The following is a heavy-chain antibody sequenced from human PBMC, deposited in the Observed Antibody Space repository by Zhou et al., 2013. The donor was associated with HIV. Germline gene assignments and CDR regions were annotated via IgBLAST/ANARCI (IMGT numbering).Heavy chain of an antibody. Sequence: QVQLVQSGTEVKEPGASVKVSCKASGYTFTGYYMHWVRQAPGQGLEWMGWINPNSGDTNYAQNFQGRVTMTRDTSISTAYMELSRLRSDDTAVYYCARWVGASCWFDPGPGNPGHRLL. D-gene: IGHD1-26*01. V-gene: IGHV1-2*02. CDR2: INPNSGDT. J-gene: IGHJ5*02. CDR3: ARWVGASCWFDP. CDR1: GYTFTGYY.